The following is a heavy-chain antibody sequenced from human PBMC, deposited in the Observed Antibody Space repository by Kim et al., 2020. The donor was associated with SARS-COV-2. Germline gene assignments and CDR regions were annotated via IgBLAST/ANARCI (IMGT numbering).Heavy chain of an antibody. V-gene: IGHV1-2*06. D-gene: IGHD4-17*01. CDR3: AREVDYGGIRDAFDI. J-gene: IGHJ3*02. CDR1: GYAFSGYY. Sequence: ASVKVSCKPSGYAFSGYYMHWVRQAPGQGLEWMGRLNPNNGAPKYAQKFQDRVTMTRDTSISTAYMELSRLTFDDTAVYYCAREVDYGGIRDAFDIWGQGTMVTVSS. CDR2: LNPNNGAP.